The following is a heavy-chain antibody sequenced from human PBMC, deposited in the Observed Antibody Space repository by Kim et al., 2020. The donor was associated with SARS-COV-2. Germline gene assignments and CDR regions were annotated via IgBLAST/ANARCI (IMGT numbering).Heavy chain of an antibody. CDR2: ISYDGSNK. CDR1: GFTFSSYG. CDR3: AKRIRGKREITIFGVVNSDYYGMDV. V-gene: IGHV3-30*18. D-gene: IGHD3-3*01. Sequence: GGSLRLSCAASGFTFSSYGMHWVRQAPGKGLEWVAVISYDGSNKYYADSVKGRFTISRDNSKNTLYLQMNSLRAEDTAVYYCAKRIRGKREITIFGVVNSDYYGMDVWGQGTTVTVSS. J-gene: IGHJ6*02.